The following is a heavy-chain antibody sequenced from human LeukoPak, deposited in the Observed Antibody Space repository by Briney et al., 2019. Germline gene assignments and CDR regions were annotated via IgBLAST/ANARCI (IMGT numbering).Heavy chain of an antibody. CDR1: GFTFSSYA. J-gene: IGHJ4*02. Sequence: GGSLRLSCAASGFTFSSYAMHWVRQAPGKGLEWVAVISYDGSSKYYADSVKGRFTISRDNSKNTLYLQMNSLRAEDTAVYYCARDGSSWSRMDYWGQGTLVTVSS. D-gene: IGHD6-13*01. V-gene: IGHV3-30*01. CDR2: ISYDGSSK. CDR3: ARDGSSWSRMDY.